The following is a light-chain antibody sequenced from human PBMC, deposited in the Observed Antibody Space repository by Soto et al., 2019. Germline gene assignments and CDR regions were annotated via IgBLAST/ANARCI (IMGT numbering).Light chain of an antibody. V-gene: IGLV2-8*01. CDR1: SSDVGRYDY. CDR2: GVS. J-gene: IGLJ3*02. Sequence: QSALTQPPSASGSPRQSVIISCTGTSSDVGRYDYVSWYQQHSGKAPKLMIYGVSKRPSGVPDRFSGSKSGNTASLTVSGLQAEDEADYYCCSYTGSDNLWVFGGGTKVTVL. CDR3: CSYTGSDNLWV.